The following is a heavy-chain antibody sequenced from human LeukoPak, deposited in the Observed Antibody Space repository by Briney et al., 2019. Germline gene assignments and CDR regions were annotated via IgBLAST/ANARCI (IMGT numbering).Heavy chain of an antibody. CDR3: ARDSSGWYRYFDL. V-gene: IGHV4-59*01. J-gene: IGHJ2*01. Sequence: PSETLSLTCTFSGGSISSYDWSWIRQPRGKGLEWIGYIYYSGSTNYNPSLKSRVTISVDTSKNQFSLKLSSVTAADTAVYYCARDSSGWYRYFDLWGRGTLVTVSS. D-gene: IGHD6-19*01. CDR2: IYYSGST. CDR1: GGSISSYD.